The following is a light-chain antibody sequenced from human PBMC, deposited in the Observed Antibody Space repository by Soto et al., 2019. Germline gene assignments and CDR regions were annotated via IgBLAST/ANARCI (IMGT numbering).Light chain of an antibody. Sequence: EIVLTQSPGTLSSSPGERTTLSCRASQSVSTNYLAWYQQKPGQAPRLLIYGASSRATGIPDRFSGSGSGADFTLTISRLEPEDFAVYYCQQYGSVPLTFGRGTKVDIK. CDR2: GAS. J-gene: IGKJ4*01. CDR3: QQYGSVPLT. CDR1: QSVSTNY. V-gene: IGKV3-20*01.